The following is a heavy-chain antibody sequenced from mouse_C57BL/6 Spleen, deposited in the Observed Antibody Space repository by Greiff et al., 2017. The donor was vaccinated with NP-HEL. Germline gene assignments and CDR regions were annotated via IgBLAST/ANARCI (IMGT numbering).Heavy chain of an antibody. CDR3: ASTLLRGYYAMDY. V-gene: IGHV5-17*01. Sequence: EVHLVESGGGLVKPGGSLKLSCAASGFTFSDYGMHWVRQAPEKGLEWVAYISSGSSTIYYADTVKGRFTISRDNAKNTLFLQMTSLRSEDTAMYYCASTLLRGYYAMDYWGQGTSVTVSS. D-gene: IGHD1-2*01. CDR1: GFTFSDYG. J-gene: IGHJ4*01. CDR2: ISSGSSTI.